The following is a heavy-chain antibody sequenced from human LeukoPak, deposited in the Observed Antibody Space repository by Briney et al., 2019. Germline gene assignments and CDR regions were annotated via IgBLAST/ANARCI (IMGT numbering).Heavy chain of an antibody. D-gene: IGHD2-2*01. CDR1: GGSFSGYY. CDR2: INHSGST. J-gene: IGHJ6*02. CDR3: AMCGSTSCRYYYYGMDV. V-gene: IGHV4-34*01. Sequence: SKTLSLTCAVYGGSFSGYYWSWIRQPPGKGLEWIGEINHSGSTNYNPSLKGRVTMSVDTSKNQFSLKLTSVTAADTAVYYCAMCGSTSCRYYYYGMDVWGQGTTVTVSS.